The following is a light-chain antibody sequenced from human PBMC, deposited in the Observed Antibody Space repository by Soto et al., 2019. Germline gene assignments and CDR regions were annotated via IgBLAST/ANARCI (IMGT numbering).Light chain of an antibody. CDR1: KVGDKY. V-gene: IGLV3-1*01. J-gene: IGLJ2*01. Sequence: SYELTQQPSVSVSPGQTASITCSGDKVGDKYACWYQQKPGQSPVLVIYQDSKRPSGIPERFSGSNSGNTATLTISGTQAMDEADYYCQAWDSSTVVFGVGTKLTVL. CDR3: QAWDSSTVV. CDR2: QDS.